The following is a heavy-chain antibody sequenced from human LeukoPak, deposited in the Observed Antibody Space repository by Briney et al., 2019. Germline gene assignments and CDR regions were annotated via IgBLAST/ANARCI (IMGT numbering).Heavy chain of an antibody. CDR3: ARGLTRFDY. J-gene: IGHJ4*02. CDR1: GFTFSGYW. D-gene: IGHD2-21*02. Sequence: GGSLRLSCAASGFTFSGYWMSWVRQAPGKGLEWVANIKQAGSENNYVDSVKGRFTISRDNAKNSLNLQMNSLRAEDTAVYYCARGLTRFDYWGQGALVTVSS. V-gene: IGHV3-7*01. CDR2: IKQAGSEN.